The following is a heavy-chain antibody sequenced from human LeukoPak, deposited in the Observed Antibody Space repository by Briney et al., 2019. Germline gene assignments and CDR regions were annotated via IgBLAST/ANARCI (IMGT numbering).Heavy chain of an antibody. CDR1: GFTFSKYW. CDR3: AREGNFDY. Sequence: GGSLRLSCAASGFTFSKYWMHWVRQAPGKGLLWVSRINSDGSSTSYADSVKGRFTISRDSAKNTLYLQMNSLRVEDTAVYYCAREGNFDYWGQGTLVSVSS. CDR2: INSDGSST. J-gene: IGHJ4*02. V-gene: IGHV3-74*01.